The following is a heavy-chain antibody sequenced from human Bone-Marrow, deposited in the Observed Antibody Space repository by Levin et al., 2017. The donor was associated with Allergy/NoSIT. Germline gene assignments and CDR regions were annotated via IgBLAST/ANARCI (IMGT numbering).Heavy chain of an antibody. CDR2: ISAYNGNT. Sequence: GESLKISCKASGYTFTSYGISWVRQAPGQGLEWMGWISAYNGNTNYAQKLQGRVTMTTDTSTSTAYMELRSLRSDDTAVYYCASGYYDSSGYYPPGAYFDYWGQGTLVTVSS. CDR1: GYTFTSYG. CDR3: ASGYYDSSGYYPPGAYFDY. J-gene: IGHJ4*02. D-gene: IGHD3-22*01. V-gene: IGHV1-18*01.